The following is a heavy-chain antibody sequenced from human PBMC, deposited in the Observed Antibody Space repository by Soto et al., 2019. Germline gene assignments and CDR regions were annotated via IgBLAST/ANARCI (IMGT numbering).Heavy chain of an antibody. D-gene: IGHD1-7*01. J-gene: IGHJ6*02. Sequence: GGSLRLSCAASGFTFSSYAMSWVRQAPGKGLEWVSAISGSGGSTYYADSVKGRFTISRDNSKNTLYLQMNSLRAEDTAVYYCAKDPGITGTPRYYYYGMDVWGQGTTVTVSS. CDR3: AKDPGITGTPRYYYYGMDV. CDR1: GFTFSSYA. CDR2: ISGSGGST. V-gene: IGHV3-23*01.